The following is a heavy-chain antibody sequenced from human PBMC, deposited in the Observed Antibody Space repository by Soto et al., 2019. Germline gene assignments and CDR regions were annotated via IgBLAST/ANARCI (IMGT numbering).Heavy chain of an antibody. J-gene: IGHJ6*02. Sequence: SETLSLTCTVSGGSISSYYWSWIRQPPGKGLEWIGYIYYSGSTNYNPSLKSRVTISVDTSKNQFSLKLSSVTAADTAVYYCARDPRYSSSWHYGMDVWGQGATVTVSS. D-gene: IGHD6-13*01. CDR1: GGSISSYY. V-gene: IGHV4-59*01. CDR2: IYYSGST. CDR3: ARDPRYSSSWHYGMDV.